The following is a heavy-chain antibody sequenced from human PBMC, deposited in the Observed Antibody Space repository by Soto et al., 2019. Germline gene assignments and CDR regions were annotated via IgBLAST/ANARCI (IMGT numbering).Heavy chain of an antibody. D-gene: IGHD3-22*01. J-gene: IGHJ3*02. CDR1: GFTFDDYG. CDR3: ARGHGTYYYDSSGYRDAFDI. CDR2: INWNGGST. Sequence: EVQLVESGGGVVRPGGSLRLSCAASGFTFDDYGMSWVRQAPGKGLEWVSGINWNGGSTGYADSVKGRFTISRDNAKNSLYLQMNSLRAEDTALYYCARGHGTYYYDSSGYRDAFDIWGQGTMVIVSS. V-gene: IGHV3-20*04.